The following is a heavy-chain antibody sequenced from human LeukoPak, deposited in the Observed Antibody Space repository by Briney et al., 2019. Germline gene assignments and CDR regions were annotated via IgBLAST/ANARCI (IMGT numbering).Heavy chain of an antibody. CDR2: INPNSGGT. CDR1: GYTFTGYY. J-gene: IGHJ4*02. Sequence: GASVKVSCKASGYTFTGYYMHWVRQAPGQGLEWTGWINPNSGGTNYAQKFQGRVTMTRDTSISTAYMELSRLRSDDTAVYYCAREGGGSYSYFDYWGQGTLVTVSS. D-gene: IGHD1-26*01. CDR3: AREGGGSYSYFDY. V-gene: IGHV1-2*02.